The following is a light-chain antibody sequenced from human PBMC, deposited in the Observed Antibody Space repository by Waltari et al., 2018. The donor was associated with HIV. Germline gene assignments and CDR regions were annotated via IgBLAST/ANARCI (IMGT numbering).Light chain of an antibody. CDR2: IDN. CDR3: ASWEDSLNGVV. V-gene: IGLV1-44*01. Sequence: QSVLTQPPSASGTPGQRVTMSCSGSSPNIGRTSVNWYQPLPGPAPTLLIYIDNQRPFGVPDRFSGSKSGTSGSLAISGLQSEDEAVYYCASWEDSLNGVVFGGGTKLTVL. J-gene: IGLJ2*01. CDR1: SPNIGRTS.